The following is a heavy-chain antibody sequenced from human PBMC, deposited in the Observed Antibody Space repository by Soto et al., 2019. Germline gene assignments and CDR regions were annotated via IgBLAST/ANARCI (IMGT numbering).Heavy chain of an antibody. Sequence: ASVKVSCKASGYTFTGYYMHWVRQAPGQGLEWMGWINPNSGGTNYAQKFQGRVTMTRDTSISTAYMELSRLRSDDTAVYYCASGRVHPIAAYYYYGMDVWGQGTTVTVSS. J-gene: IGHJ6*02. V-gene: IGHV1-2*02. CDR2: INPNSGGT. CDR3: ASGRVHPIAAYYYYGMDV. CDR1: GYTFTGYY. D-gene: IGHD6-13*01.